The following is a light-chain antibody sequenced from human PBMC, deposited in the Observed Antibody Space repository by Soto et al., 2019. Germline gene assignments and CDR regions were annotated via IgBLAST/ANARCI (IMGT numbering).Light chain of an antibody. V-gene: IGLV1-40*01. J-gene: IGLJ3*02. CDR2: GNI. CDR3: QSYDISLSAWV. CDR1: SSNIGAGYD. Sequence: QSVLKQPPSVSGAPGQRGTMSCTGSSSNIGAGYDVQWFQQLPGTAPRLLIYGNINRLSGVPARFSGSKSGTSASLAITGLQAEDEADYYCQSYDISLSAWVFGGGTQFTVL.